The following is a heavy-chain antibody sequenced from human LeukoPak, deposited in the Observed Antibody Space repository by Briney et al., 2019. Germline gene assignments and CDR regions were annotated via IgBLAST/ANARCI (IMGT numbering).Heavy chain of an antibody. CDR1: GYTFTDYY. D-gene: IGHD2-2*01. Sequence: ASVKVSCKVSGYTFTDYYMHWVQQAPGKGLEWMGLVDPEDGGTIYAEKFQGRVTITADTSTDTAYMELSSLRSEDTAVYYCATSEDCSSTSCPYYYYYYMDVWGKGTTVTVSS. CDR3: ATSEDCSSTSCPYYYYYYMDV. CDR2: VDPEDGGT. J-gene: IGHJ6*03. V-gene: IGHV1-69-2*01.